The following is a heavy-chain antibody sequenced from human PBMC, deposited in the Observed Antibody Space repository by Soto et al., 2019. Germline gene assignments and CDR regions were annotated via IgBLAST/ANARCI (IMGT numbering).Heavy chain of an antibody. V-gene: IGHV3-30-3*01. CDR2: ISYDGSNK. J-gene: IGHJ4*02. CDR3: ARAHYDYVWGSYRYTGHYFDY. Sequence: QVQLVESGGGVVQPGRSLRLSCAASGFTFSSYAMHWVRQAPGKGLEWVAVISYDGSNKYYADSVKGRFTISRDNSKNXLXLXXNSLRAEDTAVYYCARAHYDYVWGSYRYTGHYFDYWGQGTLVTVSS. CDR1: GFTFSSYA. D-gene: IGHD3-16*02.